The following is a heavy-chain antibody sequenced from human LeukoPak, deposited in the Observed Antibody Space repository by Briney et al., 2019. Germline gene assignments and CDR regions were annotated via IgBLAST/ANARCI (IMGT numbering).Heavy chain of an antibody. CDR2: ISSSGSTI. D-gene: IGHD2-2*01. CDR1: GFTFSSYE. CDR3: ARGEVRGCSSTSCYAFYYYYGMDV. J-gene: IGHJ6*04. Sequence: GGSLRLSCAASGFTFSSYEMNWVRQAPGKGLEWVSYISSSGSTIYYADSVKGRFTISRDNAKNSLYLQMNSLRAEDTAVYYCARGEVRGCSSTSCYAFYYYYGMDVWGKGTTVTVSS. V-gene: IGHV3-48*03.